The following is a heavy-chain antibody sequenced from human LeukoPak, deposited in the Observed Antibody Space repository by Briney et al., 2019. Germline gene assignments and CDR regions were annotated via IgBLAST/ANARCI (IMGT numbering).Heavy chain of an antibody. CDR2: ISSSSSYI. J-gene: IGHJ4*02. Sequence: GGSLRLSCAASGFTFSSYSMNWVRQAPGKGLEWVSSISSSSSYIYYADSVKGRFTISRDIAKNSLYLQMNSLRAEDTAVYYCARVKVATTIFDYWGQGTLVTVSS. D-gene: IGHD5-12*01. CDR1: GFTFSSYS. V-gene: IGHV3-21*01. CDR3: ARVKVATTIFDY.